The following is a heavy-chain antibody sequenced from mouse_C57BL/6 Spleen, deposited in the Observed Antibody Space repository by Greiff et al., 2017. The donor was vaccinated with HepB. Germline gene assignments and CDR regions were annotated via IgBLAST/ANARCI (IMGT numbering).Heavy chain of an antibody. CDR1: GFTFSDYG. J-gene: IGHJ2*01. Sequence: DVKLQESGGGLVKPGGSLKLSCAASGFTFSDYGMHWVRQAPEKGLEWVAYISSGSSTIYYADTVKGRFTISRDNAKNTLFLQMTSLRSEDTAMYYCARPGDGYYPYFDYWGQGTTLTVSS. CDR3: ARPGDGYYPYFDY. CDR2: ISSGSSTI. V-gene: IGHV5-17*01. D-gene: IGHD2-3*01.